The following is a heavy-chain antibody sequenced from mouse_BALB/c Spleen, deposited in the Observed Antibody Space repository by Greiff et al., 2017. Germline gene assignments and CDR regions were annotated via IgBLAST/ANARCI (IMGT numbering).Heavy chain of an antibody. CDR3: ARWDYEDWYFDV. V-gene: IGHV1-80*01. CDR1: GYAFSSYW. CDR2: IYPGDGDT. Sequence: VQLQESGAELVRPGSSVKISCKASGYAFSSYWMNWVKQRPGQGLEWIGQIYPGDGDTNYNGKFKGKATLTADKSSSTAYMQLSSLTSEDSAVYFCARWDYEDWYFDVWGAETTVTVSS. J-gene: IGHJ1*01. D-gene: IGHD2-4*01.